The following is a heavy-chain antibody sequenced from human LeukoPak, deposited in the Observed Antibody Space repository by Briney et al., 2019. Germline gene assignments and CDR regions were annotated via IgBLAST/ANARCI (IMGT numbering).Heavy chain of an antibody. Sequence: GGSLRLSCAASGFTFSSYAMSWVRQAPGKGLEWVSAISGSGGNTYYADSVKGRFTISRDNSKNTLYLQMNSLRAEDTAVYYCAKDDLSRDLYYFDFWGQGTLVTVSS. D-gene: IGHD2-2*01. V-gene: IGHV3-23*01. J-gene: IGHJ4*02. CDR2: ISGSGGNT. CDR1: GFTFSSYA. CDR3: AKDDLSRDLYYFDF.